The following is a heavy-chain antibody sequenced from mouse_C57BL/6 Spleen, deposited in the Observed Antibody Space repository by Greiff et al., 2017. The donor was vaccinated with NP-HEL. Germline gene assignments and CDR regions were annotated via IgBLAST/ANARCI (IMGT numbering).Heavy chain of an antibody. CDR3: TRGTLSLDY. J-gene: IGHJ2*01. CDR1: GYTFTDYE. Sequence: VQRVESGAELVRPGASVTLSCKASGYTFTDYEMHWVKQTPVHGLEWIGAIDPETGGTAYNQKFKGKAILTADKSSSTAYMALRSLTSEDSAVYYWTRGTLSLDYWGQGTTLTVSS. V-gene: IGHV1-15*01. D-gene: IGHD6-2*01. CDR2: IDPETGGT.